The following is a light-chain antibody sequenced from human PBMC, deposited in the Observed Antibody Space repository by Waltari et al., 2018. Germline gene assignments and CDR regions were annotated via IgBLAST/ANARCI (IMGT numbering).Light chain of an antibody. Sequence: DIQLTQSPSFLSASVRDRVTITCRASQGISNYLAWYQQKPGKAPELLIYAASTLQSGVPSRFSGSGSGTDFTLTISCLQSEDFATYYCQQYYSFPWTFGQGTKVEIK. CDR2: AAS. V-gene: IGKV1-9*01. CDR1: QGISNY. CDR3: QQYYSFPWT. J-gene: IGKJ1*01.